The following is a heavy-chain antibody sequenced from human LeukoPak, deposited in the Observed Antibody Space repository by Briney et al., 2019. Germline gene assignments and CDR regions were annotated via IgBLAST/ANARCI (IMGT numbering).Heavy chain of an antibody. CDR3: ARLWRAAIDY. D-gene: IGHD1-1*01. CDR2: FYYSGST. J-gene: IGHJ4*02. Sequence: SETLSLTCTVVSGGSISSSSYCWGWIRQPPGKGLEWIGSFYYSGSTYYNPSLKSRVTISADTSKNQFSLKLSSVTAADTAVYYCARLWRAAIDYGGQGILVTVSS. CDR1: GGSISSSSYC. V-gene: IGHV4-39*01.